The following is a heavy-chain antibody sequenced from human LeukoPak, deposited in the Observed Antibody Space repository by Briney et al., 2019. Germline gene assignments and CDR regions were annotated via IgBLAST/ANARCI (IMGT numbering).Heavy chain of an antibody. J-gene: IGHJ5*02. CDR2: IYSGGST. V-gene: IGHV3-53*01. Sequence: PGGSLRLSCAASGFTVSSNYMSWVRQAPGKGLEWVSVIYSGGSTYYADSAKGRFTISRDNSKNTLYLQMNSLRAEDTAVYYCARDLGFGSSWYYHWGQGTLVTVSS. D-gene: IGHD6-13*01. CDR1: GFTVSSNY. CDR3: ARDLGFGSSWYYH.